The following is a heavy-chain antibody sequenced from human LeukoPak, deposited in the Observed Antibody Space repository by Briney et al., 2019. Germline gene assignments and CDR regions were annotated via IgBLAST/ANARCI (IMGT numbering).Heavy chain of an antibody. D-gene: IGHD6-19*01. Sequence: PSQTLSLTCAISGDSVSSNSAAWNWIRQSPSRGLEWLGRTYYRSKCYNDYPLSVKSRISINPDTSKKQFSLQLKSVTPEDTAVYYCARSYSSGWDFESWGQGTLVTVSS. J-gene: IGHJ4*02. CDR3: ARSYSSGWDFES. CDR2: TYYRSKCYN. V-gene: IGHV6-1*01. CDR1: GDSVSSNSAA.